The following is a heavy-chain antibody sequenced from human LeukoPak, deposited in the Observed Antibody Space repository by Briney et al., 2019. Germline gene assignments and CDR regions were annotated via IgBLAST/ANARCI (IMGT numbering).Heavy chain of an antibody. V-gene: IGHV3-20*04. CDR3: AREYYYDSSVGAFDY. Sequence: PGGSLRLSCAASGFTFDDYGMSWVRQAPGKGLEWVSGINWNGGSTGYADSVKGRFTISRDNAKNSLYLQMNSLRAEDTALYYCAREYYYDSSVGAFDYGGQGTLVTVSS. D-gene: IGHD3-22*01. CDR1: GFTFDDYG. CDR2: INWNGGST. J-gene: IGHJ4*02.